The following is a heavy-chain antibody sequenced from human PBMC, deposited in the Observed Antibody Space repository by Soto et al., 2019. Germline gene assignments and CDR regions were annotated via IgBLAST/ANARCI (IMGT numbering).Heavy chain of an antibody. CDR2: IYYSGST. J-gene: IGHJ6*02. CDR3: SRSHYDFWSGHPPPYGMDV. D-gene: IGHD3-3*01. Sequence: PSETLSLTCTVSGGSISSGGYYWSWIRQHPGKGLEWIGYIYYSGSTYYNPSLKSRVTISVDTSKNQFSLKLSSVTAADTAVYYCSRSHYDFWSGHPPPYGMDVWGQGTTVTVS. CDR1: GGSISSGGYY. V-gene: IGHV4-31*03.